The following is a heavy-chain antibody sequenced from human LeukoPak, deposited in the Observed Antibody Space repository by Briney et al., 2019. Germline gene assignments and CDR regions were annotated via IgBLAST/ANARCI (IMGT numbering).Heavy chain of an antibody. J-gene: IGHJ5*02. CDR1: RVSMSSYY. V-gene: IGHV4-59*01. D-gene: IGHD6-13*01. Sequence: SETLSLTCTVSRVSMSSYYWSWIRQPPGKGLEWIGYISYSGSTNFNPSLKSRVTISVDTSKNQFSLKLSSVTAAGTAVYYCSIEGQAGTNLNMFARWSQGTLVTVSS. CDR3: SIEGQAGTNLNMFAR. CDR2: ISYSGST.